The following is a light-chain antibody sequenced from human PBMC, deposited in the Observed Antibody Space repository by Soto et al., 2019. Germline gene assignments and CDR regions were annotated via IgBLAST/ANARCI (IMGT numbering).Light chain of an antibody. CDR3: QQRSSWPPIT. J-gene: IGKJ5*01. CDR2: DAS. V-gene: IGKV3-11*01. CDR1: QSVSSY. Sequence: EIVLTQSPATLSLSPGERATLSCRASQSVSSYLAWYQQKPGQAPRLLVYDASNRATDVPPRFSGSGSGTDFTLTISSLEPEDFAVYYCQQRSSWPPITFGQGTRLEFK.